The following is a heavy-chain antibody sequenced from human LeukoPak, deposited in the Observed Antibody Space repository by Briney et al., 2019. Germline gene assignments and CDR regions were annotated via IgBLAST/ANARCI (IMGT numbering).Heavy chain of an antibody. CDR2: FDPEDGET. CDR3: ATAPRYCSGGSCYQNFDY. CDR1: GYTLTELS. V-gene: IGHV1-24*01. D-gene: IGHD2-15*01. J-gene: IGHJ4*02. Sequence: ASVKVSCKASGYTLTELSMHWVRQAPGKGLEWMGGFDPEDGETIYAQKFQGRVTMTEDTSTDTAYMELSSLRSEDTAVYYCATAPRYCSGGSCYQNFDYWGQGTLVTVSS.